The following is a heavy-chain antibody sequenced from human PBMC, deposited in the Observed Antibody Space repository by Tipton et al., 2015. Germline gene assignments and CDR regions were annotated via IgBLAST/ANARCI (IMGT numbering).Heavy chain of an antibody. Sequence: SLRLSCSVSGDSISSSNWWSWVRQPPGKGLEWIGEIHHGGSTNYNPSLKSRVTISVDTSKNQFSLNLSSVTAADTAVYYCAKDLRSSIVTRLVFWGQGTLVTVAS. CDR3: AKDLRSSIVTRLVF. J-gene: IGHJ4*02. V-gene: IGHV4-4*02. D-gene: IGHD1-26*01. CDR2: IHHGGST. CDR1: GDSISSSNW.